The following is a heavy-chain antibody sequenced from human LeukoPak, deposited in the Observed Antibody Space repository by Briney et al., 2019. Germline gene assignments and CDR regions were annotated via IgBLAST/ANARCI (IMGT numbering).Heavy chain of an antibody. D-gene: IGHD3-10*01. CDR1: GFTFSTYS. CDR2: IIASGRDT. V-gene: IGHV3-23*01. CDR3: AKDRYYYGLGYYFDY. J-gene: IGHJ4*02. Sequence: PGGSLRLSCAASGFTFSTYSMNWARQAPGKGLEWVSGIIASGRDTYYADSVKGRFTISRDTSKNTLYLQMNSLRAEDTAVYYCAKDRYYYGLGYYFDYWGQGALVTVSS.